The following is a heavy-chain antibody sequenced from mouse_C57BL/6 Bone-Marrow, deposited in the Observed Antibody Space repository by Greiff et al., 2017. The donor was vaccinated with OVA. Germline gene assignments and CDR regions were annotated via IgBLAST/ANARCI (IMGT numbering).Heavy chain of an antibody. Sequence: EVKLMESGAGLVKPGGSLKLSCAASGFTFSSYAMSWVRQTPEKRLEWVAYISSGGDYIYYADTVKGRFTISRDKARNTLYLQMSSLKSEDTSVYYCTSEGLPYYFDYWGQGTTLTVSS. CDR2: ISSGGDYI. J-gene: IGHJ2*01. CDR3: TSEGLPYYFDY. V-gene: IGHV5-9-1*02. CDR1: GFTFSSYA. D-gene: IGHD3-3*01.